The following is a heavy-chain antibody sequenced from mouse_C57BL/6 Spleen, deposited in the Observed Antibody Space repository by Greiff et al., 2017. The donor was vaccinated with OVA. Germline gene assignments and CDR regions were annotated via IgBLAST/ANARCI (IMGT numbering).Heavy chain of an antibody. V-gene: IGHV1-50*01. Sequence: QVQLKQPGAELVKPGASVKLSCKASGYTFTSYWMQWVKQRPGQGLEWIGEIDPSDSYTNYNQKFKGKATLTVDTSSSTAYMQLSSLTSEDSAVYYCARLYYFDYWGQGTTLTVSS. CDR3: ARLYYFDY. J-gene: IGHJ2*01. CDR1: GYTFTSYW. CDR2: IDPSDSYT.